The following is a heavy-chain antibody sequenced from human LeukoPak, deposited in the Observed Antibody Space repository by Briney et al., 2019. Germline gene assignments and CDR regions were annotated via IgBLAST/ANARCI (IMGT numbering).Heavy chain of an antibody. V-gene: IGHV3-48*03. CDR1: GFTFSSYE. Sequence: PGGSLRLSCAASGFTFSSYEMNWVRQAPGKGLEWVSYISSSGSTIYYADSVKGRSTISRDNAKNSLYLQMNSLRAEDTAVYYCARETPYDILTGYYNYYYYYGMDVWGKGTTVTVSS. D-gene: IGHD3-9*01. CDR2: ISSSGSTI. J-gene: IGHJ6*04. CDR3: ARETPYDILTGYYNYYYYYGMDV.